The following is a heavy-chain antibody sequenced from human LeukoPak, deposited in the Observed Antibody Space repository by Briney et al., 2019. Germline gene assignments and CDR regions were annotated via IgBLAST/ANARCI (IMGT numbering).Heavy chain of an antibody. Sequence: ASVKVSCKASGYTFTSNYLHWVRQAPGQGLEWMATINPSGGSTTYAQKFQGRVTMTRDTSTSTVYMELSSLRSEDTAVYYCARQIAVAGPLGYFDYWGQGTLVTVSS. J-gene: IGHJ4*02. CDR3: ARQIAVAGPLGYFDY. D-gene: IGHD6-13*01. V-gene: IGHV1-46*01. CDR1: GYTFTSNY. CDR2: INPSGGST.